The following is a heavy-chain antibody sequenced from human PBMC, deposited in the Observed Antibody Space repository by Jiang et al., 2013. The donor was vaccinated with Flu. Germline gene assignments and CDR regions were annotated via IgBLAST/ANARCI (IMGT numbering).Heavy chain of an antibody. Sequence: GVVQPGGSLRLSCAASGFTFSYYAMYWVRQAPGKGLEWVASIWHDGSNKYYADSVKGRFTVSRENSKNTLYLQMDSLRAEDTAVYYCATLRGSTYDTYLADFWGQGTLVTVSS. CDR3: ATLRGSTYDTYLADF. D-gene: IGHD3-9*01. CDR1: GFTFSYYA. J-gene: IGHJ4*02. CDR2: IWHDGSNK. V-gene: IGHV3-30*02.